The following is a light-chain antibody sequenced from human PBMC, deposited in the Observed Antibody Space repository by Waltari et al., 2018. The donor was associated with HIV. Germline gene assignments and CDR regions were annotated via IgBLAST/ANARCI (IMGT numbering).Light chain of an antibody. J-gene: IGKJ2*01. Sequence: DIQMTQSPSSLSASVGDRVTITCRANQNINRYLNWYRQKPGKAPTLLIFGSSTLQSGVPSRFSARGSGIDFILTITGVQHEDFATYFCQQSQAIPATFGQGTK. CDR2: GSS. CDR3: QQSQAIPAT. V-gene: IGKV1-39*01. CDR1: QNINRY.